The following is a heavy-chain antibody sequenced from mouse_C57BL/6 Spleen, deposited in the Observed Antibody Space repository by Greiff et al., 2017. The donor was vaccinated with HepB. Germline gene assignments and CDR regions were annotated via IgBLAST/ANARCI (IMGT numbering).Heavy chain of an antibody. Sequence: EVQLVESGGGLVQPGGSLKLSCAASGFTFSDYYMYWVRQTPEKRLEWVAYISNGGGSTYYPDTVKGRFTISRDNAKNTLYLQMSRLKSEDTAMYYCARQGGLGYYFDYWGQGTTLTVSS. D-gene: IGHD4-1*01. CDR1: GFTFSDYY. V-gene: IGHV5-12*01. J-gene: IGHJ2*01. CDR3: ARQGGLGYYFDY. CDR2: ISNGGGST.